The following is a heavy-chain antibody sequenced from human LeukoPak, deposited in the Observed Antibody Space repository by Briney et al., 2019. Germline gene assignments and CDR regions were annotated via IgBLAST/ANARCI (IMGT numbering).Heavy chain of an antibody. V-gene: IGHV5-51*01. CDR1: GYSFTNYW. D-gene: IGHD1-26*01. CDR2: IYPGDSDT. CDR3: ARSASLLERPFDY. Sequence: GSLKISFKGSGYSFTNYWIGWVRQMPGKGLGWMGIIYPGDSDTRYSPSFQGQVTISADKSISTAYLQWSSLKASDTAMYYCARSASLLERPFDYWGQGTLVTVSS. J-gene: IGHJ4*02.